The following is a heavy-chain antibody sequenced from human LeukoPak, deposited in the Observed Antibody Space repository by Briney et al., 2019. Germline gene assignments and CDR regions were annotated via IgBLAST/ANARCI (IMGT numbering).Heavy chain of an antibody. D-gene: IGHD5-12*01. V-gene: IGHV3-7*02. CDR3: ARHSRSGYSDYESAFDI. CDR1: GFTFSSYW. J-gene: IGHJ3*02. CDR2: IKQDGSEK. Sequence: QPGGSLRLSCAAPGFTFSSYWMSWVRQAPGEGLEWVANIKQDGSEKYYVDSVKGRFTISRDNAKNSLCLQMNSLRAEDTAVYYCARHSRSGYSDYESAFDIWGQGTMVIVSS.